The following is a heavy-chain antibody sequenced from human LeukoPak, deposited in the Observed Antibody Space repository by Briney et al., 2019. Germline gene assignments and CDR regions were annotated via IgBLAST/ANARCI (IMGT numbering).Heavy chain of an antibody. CDR2: ISWNSGSI. V-gene: IGHV3-9*01. J-gene: IGHJ4*02. CDR3: AKGTGRYWTFFDY. D-gene: IGHD1-26*01. Sequence: PGGSLRLSCAASGFTFDDYAMHWVRLAPGKGLEWVSGISWNSGSIDYAASVKGRFIISRDNAKNSLYLQMNSLRPEDTALYYCAKGTGRYWTFFDYWGQGTLVIVSS. CDR1: GFTFDDYA.